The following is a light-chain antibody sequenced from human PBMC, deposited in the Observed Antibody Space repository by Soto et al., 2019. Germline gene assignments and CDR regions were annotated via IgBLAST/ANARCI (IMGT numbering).Light chain of an antibody. Sequence: VLTKSPGTLYLSPGERVALSCRASQILNSNSFAWYQQNSGQTPRLLIYGATSRAADIPERFSGSGSGTDFTVTISRLEPEYFAMYYSQLYDSAPVGYTFGRGTKLE. J-gene: IGKJ2*01. CDR1: QILNSNS. CDR3: QLYDSAPVGYT. CDR2: GAT. V-gene: IGKV3-20*01.